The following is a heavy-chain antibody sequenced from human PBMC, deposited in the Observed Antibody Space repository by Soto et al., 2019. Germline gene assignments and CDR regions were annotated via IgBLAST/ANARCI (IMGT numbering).Heavy chain of an antibody. D-gene: IGHD1-26*01. Sequence: QVQLQESGPGLVKPSETLSLTCTVSGGSVSSGGYYWSWIRQPPGKGLEWIGYIYNSGSTNYNPSLKSRVTISIDTSKNQFSLKLSSVTAADTAVYYCAREYGSYPYYFDYWGQGTLVTVSS. J-gene: IGHJ4*02. CDR3: AREYGSYPYYFDY. CDR2: IYNSGST. CDR1: GGSVSSGGYY. V-gene: IGHV4-61*08.